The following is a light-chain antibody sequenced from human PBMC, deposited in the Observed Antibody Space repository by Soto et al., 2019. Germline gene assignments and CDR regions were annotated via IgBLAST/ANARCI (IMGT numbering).Light chain of an antibody. V-gene: IGLV1-40*01. CDR3: ISYANSNTLLWV. J-gene: IGLJ3*02. CDR2: GNS. CDR1: SSNIGAGYD. Sequence: QSVLTQPPSVSGAPGQRVTISCTGSSSNIGAGYDVHWYQQLPGTAPKLLIYGNSNRPSGVPDRFSGSKSGTSASLAISGLQAEDEADYFCISYANSNTLLWVFGGGTKLTVL.